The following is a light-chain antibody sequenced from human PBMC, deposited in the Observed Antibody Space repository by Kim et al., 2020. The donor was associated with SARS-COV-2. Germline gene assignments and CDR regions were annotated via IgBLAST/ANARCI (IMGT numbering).Light chain of an antibody. V-gene: IGKV1-8*01. J-gene: IGKJ2*01. CDR2: AAS. Sequence: SASTGDRVTITCRASQGISSYLALYQQKPGKAPKLLIYAASTLQSGVPSRFSGSGSGTDFTLTISCLQSEDFATYYCQQYYSYPPTFGQGTKLEIK. CDR3: QQYYSYPPT. CDR1: QGISSY.